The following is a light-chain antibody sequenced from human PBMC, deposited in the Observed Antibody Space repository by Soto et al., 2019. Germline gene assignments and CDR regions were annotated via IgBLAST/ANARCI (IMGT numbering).Light chain of an antibody. CDR1: QNIRTF. Sequence: DIQLTQSPSTLSASVGDRFTITCRASQNIRTFLAWYQQKPGKAPKLLIYQASTLENGVPSRFSGSGSGTEFILTISSLQPDEFATYYCQQYDSYPWTFGQGTEVEIK. V-gene: IGKV1-5*03. CDR2: QAS. CDR3: QQYDSYPWT. J-gene: IGKJ1*01.